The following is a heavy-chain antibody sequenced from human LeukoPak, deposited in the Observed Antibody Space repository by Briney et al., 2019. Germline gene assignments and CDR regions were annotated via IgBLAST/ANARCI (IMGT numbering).Heavy chain of an antibody. Sequence: KPSETLSLTCAVYGGSFSGYYWSWIRQPPGKGLEWIGEINHSGSTNYNPSPKSRVTISVDTSKNQFSLKLSSVTAADTAVYYCARIVVPAAYYAFDIWGQGTMVTVSS. V-gene: IGHV4-34*01. J-gene: IGHJ3*02. CDR3: ARIVVPAAYYAFDI. D-gene: IGHD2-2*01. CDR1: GGSFSGYY. CDR2: INHSGST.